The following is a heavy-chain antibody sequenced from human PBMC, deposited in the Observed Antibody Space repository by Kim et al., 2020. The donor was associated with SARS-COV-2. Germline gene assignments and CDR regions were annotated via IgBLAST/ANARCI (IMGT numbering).Heavy chain of an antibody. CDR2: ISSSGSTI. J-gene: IGHJ4*02. D-gene: IGHD3-10*01. Sequence: GGSLRLSCAASGFTFGSYEMNWVRQAPGKGLEWVSYISSSGSTIYYADSVKGRFTISRDNAKNSLYLQMNSLRAEDTAVYYCAGGRTPYGSGSYYSRYYFDYWGQGTLVTVSS. CDR1: GFTFGSYE. CDR3: AGGRTPYGSGSYYSRYYFDY. V-gene: IGHV3-48*03.